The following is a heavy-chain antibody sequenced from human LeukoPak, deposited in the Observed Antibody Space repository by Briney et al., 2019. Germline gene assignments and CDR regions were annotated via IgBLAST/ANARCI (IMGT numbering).Heavy chain of an antibody. CDR1: GYTFTSYG. CDR2: ISAYNGNT. CDR3: ARTYCTNGVCCGGGFDY. Sequence: ASVKVSCKASGYTFTSYGISWVRQAPGQGLEWMGWISAYNGNTNYAQKLQGRVTMTTDTSTSTAYMELRSLRSDDTAVYYCARTYCTNGVCCGGGFDYWGQGTLVTVSS. V-gene: IGHV1-18*01. D-gene: IGHD2-8*01. J-gene: IGHJ4*02.